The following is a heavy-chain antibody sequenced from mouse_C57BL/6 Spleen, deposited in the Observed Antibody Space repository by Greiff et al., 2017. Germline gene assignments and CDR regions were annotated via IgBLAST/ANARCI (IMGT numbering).Heavy chain of an antibody. CDR1: GYSITSGYY. CDR2: ISYDGSN. CDR3: AREVYYGSSYENYAMDY. D-gene: IGHD1-1*01. V-gene: IGHV3-6*01. Sequence: VQLKESGPGLVKPSQSLSLTCSVTGYSITSGYYWNWIRQFPGNKLEWMGYISYDGSNNYNPSLKNRISITRDTSKNQFFLKLNSVTTEDTATYYCAREVYYGSSYENYAMDYWGQGTSVTVSS. J-gene: IGHJ4*01.